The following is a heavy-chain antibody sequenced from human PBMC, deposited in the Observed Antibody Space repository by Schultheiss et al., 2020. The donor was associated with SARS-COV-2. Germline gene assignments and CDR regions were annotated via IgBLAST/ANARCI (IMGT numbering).Heavy chain of an antibody. J-gene: IGHJ4*02. D-gene: IGHD4-17*01. CDR3: ARDLPDDYGDYIDYFDY. V-gene: IGHV3-33*01. CDR1: GFTFSSYG. Sequence: GGSLRLSCAASGFTFSSYGMHWVRQAPGKGLEWVAVIWYDGSNKYYADSVKGRFTISRDNSKNTLYLQMNSLRAEDTAVYYCARDLPDDYGDYIDYFDYLGQGTLVTVSS. CDR2: IWYDGSNK.